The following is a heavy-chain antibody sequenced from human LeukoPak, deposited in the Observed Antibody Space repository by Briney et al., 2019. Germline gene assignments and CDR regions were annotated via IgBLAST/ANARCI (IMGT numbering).Heavy chain of an antibody. CDR2: INTDTGNP. V-gene: IGHV7-4-1*02. Sequence: GASVKVSCKASGYTFTSYAMNWVRQAPGQGLEWMGWINTDTGNPTYAQGFTGRFVFSLDTSVSTAYLQISSLKADDTAVYYCARDFRRGTSGWSAEYFQHWGQGTLVTVSS. J-gene: IGHJ1*01. CDR3: ARDFRRGTSGWSAEYFQH. CDR1: GYTFTSYA. D-gene: IGHD6-19*01.